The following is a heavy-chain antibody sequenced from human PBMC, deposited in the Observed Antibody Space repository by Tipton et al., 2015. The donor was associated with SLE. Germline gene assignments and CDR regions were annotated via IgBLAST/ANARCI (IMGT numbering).Heavy chain of an antibody. Sequence: RSLRLSCAASGFTFSSYAMHWVRQAPGKGLEWVAVISYDGSNKYYADFVKGRFTISRDNSKNTLYLQMNSLRAEDTAVYYCARGSSGWYGPFDYWGQGTLVTVSS. CDR3: ARGSSGWYGPFDY. V-gene: IGHV3-30-3*01. D-gene: IGHD6-19*01. CDR1: GFTFSSYA. CDR2: ISYDGSNK. J-gene: IGHJ4*02.